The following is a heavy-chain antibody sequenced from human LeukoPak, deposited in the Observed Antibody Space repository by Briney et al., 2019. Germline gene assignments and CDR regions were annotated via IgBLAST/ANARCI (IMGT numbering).Heavy chain of an antibody. CDR3: ARDGPLLSGSYSLDAFDI. V-gene: IGHV3-30*03. J-gene: IGHJ3*02. CDR2: ISYDGGKK. CDR1: GFTFSSHD. D-gene: IGHD1-26*01. Sequence: PGRSLRLSCAASGFTFSSHDMHWVRQAPGKGLEWVAIISYDGGKKDYADSVKGRFTISRDNSKNTLYLQMNSLRAEDTAVYYCARDGPLLSGSYSLDAFDIWGQGTMVTVSS.